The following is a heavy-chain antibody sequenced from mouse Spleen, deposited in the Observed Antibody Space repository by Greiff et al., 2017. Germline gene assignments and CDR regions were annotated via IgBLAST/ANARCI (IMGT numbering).Heavy chain of an antibody. CDR1: GFTFSSYA. J-gene: IGHJ2*01. CDR2: ISSGGSYT. D-gene: IGHD4-1*01. Sequence: EVQLVESGGGLVKPGGSLKLSCAASGFTFSSYAMSWVRQTPEKRLEWVATISSGGSYTYYPDSVKGRFTISRDNAKNTLYLQMSSLRSEDTAMYFCARRKLGRNYFDYWGQGTTLTVSS. CDR3: ARRKLGRNYFDY. V-gene: IGHV5-9-3*01.